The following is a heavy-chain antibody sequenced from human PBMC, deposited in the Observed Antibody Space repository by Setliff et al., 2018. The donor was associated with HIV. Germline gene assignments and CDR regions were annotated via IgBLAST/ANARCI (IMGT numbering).Heavy chain of an antibody. V-gene: IGHV4-4*07. CDR2: IYSGGNT. J-gene: IGHJ4*02. CDR3: ARSYFDMMTGYYAFDY. D-gene: IGHD3-9*01. Sequence: PSETLSLTCTVSGGSINNKYWSWIRQPAGKGLEWIGRIYSGGNTNYNPSLKSRVVMSVDTSKNQFSPKLTSVTAADTATYYCARSYFDMMTGYYAFDYWGQGTLVTVSS. CDR1: GGSINNKY.